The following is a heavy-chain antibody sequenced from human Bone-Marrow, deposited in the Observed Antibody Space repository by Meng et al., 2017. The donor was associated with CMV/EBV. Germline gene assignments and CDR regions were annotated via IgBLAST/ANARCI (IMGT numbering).Heavy chain of an antibody. V-gene: IGHV3-30*02. CDR3: ANELGYNWNYDY. Sequence: GESLKISCAASGFTFDDYGMSWVRQAPGKGLEWVAFIRYDGSNKYYADSVKGRFTISRDNSKNTLYLQMNSLRAEDTAVYYCANELGYNWNYDYWGQRTLVTVSS. CDR1: GFTFDDYG. D-gene: IGHD1-7*01. J-gene: IGHJ4*02. CDR2: IRYDGSNK.